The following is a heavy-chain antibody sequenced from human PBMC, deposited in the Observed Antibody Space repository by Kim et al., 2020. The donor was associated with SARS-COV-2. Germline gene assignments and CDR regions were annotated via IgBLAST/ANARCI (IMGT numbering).Heavy chain of an antibody. J-gene: IGHJ5*02. Sequence: YYPTSVMGRFTISRDNAKDSLYQQMNSLRAEDTAVYYCARGYQLLSWFDPWGQGTLVTVSS. CDR3: ARGYQLLSWFDP. D-gene: IGHD2-2*01. V-gene: IGHV3-11*01.